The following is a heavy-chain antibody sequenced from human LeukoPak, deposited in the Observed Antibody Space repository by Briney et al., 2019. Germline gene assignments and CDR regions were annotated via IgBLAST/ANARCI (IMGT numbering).Heavy chain of an antibody. V-gene: IGHV3-7*05. CDR1: GFTFSIAW. J-gene: IGHJ4*02. CDR2: INQDGSEK. Sequence: PRGSLRLSCAASGFTFSIAWMSWARQPPAKGLEWVAKINQDGSEKYYVDSVKGRFNISRDNAKDSLYLQMNSLRAEDTAVYYCARGTYYYDSWGQGTLVTVSS. D-gene: IGHD3-22*01. CDR3: ARGTYYYDS.